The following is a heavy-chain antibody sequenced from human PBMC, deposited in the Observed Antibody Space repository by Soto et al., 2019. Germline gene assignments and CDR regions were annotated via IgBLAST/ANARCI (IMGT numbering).Heavy chain of an antibody. J-gene: IGHJ4*02. V-gene: IGHV4-34*01. CDR3: ARDRDYWNVYRYFDY. CDR2: INHSGST. CDR1: GGSFSGYY. Sequence: HSETLSLTCAVYGGSFSGYYWSWIRQPPGKGLEWIGEINHSGSTNYNPSLKSRVTISVDTSKNQFSLKLSSVTAADTAVYYCARDRDYWNVYRYFDYWGQGTLVTVSS. D-gene: IGHD1-1*01.